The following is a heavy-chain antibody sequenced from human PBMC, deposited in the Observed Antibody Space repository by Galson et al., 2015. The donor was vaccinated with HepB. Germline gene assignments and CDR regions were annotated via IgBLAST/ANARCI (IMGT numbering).Heavy chain of an antibody. V-gene: IGHV4-31*03. CDR2: THYSGST. J-gene: IGHJ5*02. CDR1: GDSISSGAYY. Sequence: TLSLTCTVFGDSISSGAYYWSWIRQHPGKGLEWIGYTHYSGSTYYNPSLKSRVTISVDTSKNQFSLMLSSVTAADTAVYYCARDPNDSSGDNWFDPWGQGTLVTVSS. D-gene: IGHD3-22*01. CDR3: ARDPNDSSGDNWFDP.